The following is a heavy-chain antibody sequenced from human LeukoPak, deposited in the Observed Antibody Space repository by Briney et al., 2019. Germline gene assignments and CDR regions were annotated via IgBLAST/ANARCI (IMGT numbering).Heavy chain of an antibody. CDR2: IYYNGGT. D-gene: IGHD1-26*01. J-gene: IGHJ4*02. Sequence: SETLSLTCTVAGGSISSGDYYWTWIRQHPGKGLEWIGYIYYNGGTYYNPSLKSQVTISADTSRNQFSLKLTSVTGADTAMYYCVRSRNSEQYSFDYWGQGVLVTVSS. CDR1: GGSISSGDYY. CDR3: VRSRNSEQYSFDY. V-gene: IGHV4-31*01.